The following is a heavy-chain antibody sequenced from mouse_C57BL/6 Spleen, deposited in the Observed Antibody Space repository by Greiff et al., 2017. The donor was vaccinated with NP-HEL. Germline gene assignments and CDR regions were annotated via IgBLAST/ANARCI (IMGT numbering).Heavy chain of an antibody. D-gene: IGHD1-1*01. J-gene: IGHJ1*03. CDR1: GYTFTDYY. CDR2: INPNNGGT. Sequence: VQLQQSGPELVKPGASVKISCKASGYTFTDYYMNWVKQSHGKSLEWIGDINPNNGGTSYNQKFKGKATLTVDKSSSTAYMELRSLTSEDSAVYYCARVGEYYYGVAGDWYFDVWGTGTTVTVSS. CDR3: ARVGEYYYGVAGDWYFDV. V-gene: IGHV1-26*01.